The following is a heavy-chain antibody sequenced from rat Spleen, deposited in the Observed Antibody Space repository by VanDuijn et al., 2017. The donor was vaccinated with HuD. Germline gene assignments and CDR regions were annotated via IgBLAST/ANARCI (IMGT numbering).Heavy chain of an antibody. V-gene: IGHV5-19*01. CDR1: GFSFSKYG. CDR2: ISVSGGSS. CDR3: ATAGTRVSRFAY. J-gene: IGHJ3*01. Sequence: EVHLVESDGGLVQPGRSLKLSCAASGFSFSKYGMQWIRQAPTKGLEWVASISVSGGSSHYRDSVKGRFTLSRDNAKSTLYLQMDGLRSEDTATYYCATAGTRVSRFAYWGQGTLVTVSS. D-gene: IGHD1-4*01.